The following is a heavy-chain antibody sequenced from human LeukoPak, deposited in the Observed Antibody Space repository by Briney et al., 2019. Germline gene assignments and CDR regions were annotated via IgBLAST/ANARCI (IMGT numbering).Heavy chain of an antibody. D-gene: IGHD2-2*01. CDR1: GFTFSSYG. Sequence: PGGSLRLSCAASGFTFSSYGMHWVRQAPGKGLEYVSAISSNGGSTYYANSVKGRFTISRDNSKNTLYLQMGSLRAEDMAVYYCARAGGYCSSTSCRYYFDYWGQGTLVTVSS. V-gene: IGHV3-64*01. J-gene: IGHJ4*02. CDR3: ARAGGYCSSTSCRYYFDY. CDR2: ISSNGGST.